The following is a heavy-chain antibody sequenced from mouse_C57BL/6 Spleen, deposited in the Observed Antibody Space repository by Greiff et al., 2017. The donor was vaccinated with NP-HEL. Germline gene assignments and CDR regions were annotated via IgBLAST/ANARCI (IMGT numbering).Heavy chain of an antibody. CDR1: GYTFTSYW. J-gene: IGHJ1*03. CDR2: INPSSGYT. CDR3: FMVTTGYWYFDV. V-gene: IGHV1-7*01. Sequence: VQLQQSGAELAKPGASVKLSCKASGYTFTSYWMHWVKQRPGQGLEWIGYINPSSGYTKYNQKFKDKATLTADKSSSTAYMQLSSLTYEGSAVYYFFMVTTGYWYFDVWGTGTTVTVSS. D-gene: IGHD2-2*01.